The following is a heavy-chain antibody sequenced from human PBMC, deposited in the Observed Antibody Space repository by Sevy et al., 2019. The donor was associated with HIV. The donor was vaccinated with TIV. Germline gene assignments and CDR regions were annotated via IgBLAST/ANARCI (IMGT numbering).Heavy chain of an antibody. V-gene: IGHV3-74*01. J-gene: IGHJ4*02. D-gene: IGHD1-26*01. CDR2: INSDGSST. CDR3: AREYSGTYYYFDY. CDR1: GFTFSSYW. Sequence: GGSLRLSCAASGFTFSSYWMHWVRQAPGKGLVWGSRINSDGSSTNYADSVKRRFTISRDNAKNTLYLQMNSLRAEDTAVYYCAREYSGTYYYFDYWGQGTLVTVSS.